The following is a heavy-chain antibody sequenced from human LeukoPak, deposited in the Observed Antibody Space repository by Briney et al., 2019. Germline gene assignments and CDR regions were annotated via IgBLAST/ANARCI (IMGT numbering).Heavy chain of an antibody. CDR1: GFTFSSYE. Sequence: GGSLRLSCAASGFTFSSYEMNWVRQAPGKGLEWVSYISSSGSTIYYADSVKGRFAISRDNAKNSLYLQMNSLRAEDTAVYYCATDHAMYSYGWFDYWGQGTLVTVSS. CDR3: ATDHAMYSYGWFDY. D-gene: IGHD5-18*01. V-gene: IGHV3-48*03. J-gene: IGHJ4*02. CDR2: ISSSGSTI.